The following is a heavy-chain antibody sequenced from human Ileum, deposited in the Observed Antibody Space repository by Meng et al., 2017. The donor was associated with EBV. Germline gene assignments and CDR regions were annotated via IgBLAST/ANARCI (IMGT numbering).Heavy chain of an antibody. D-gene: IGHD2-21*02. CDR2: MSYTGST. CDR1: NGCVSSCGYY. CDR3: SRERGGGDRGIQ. Sequence: VQLQGPGPGPVKPSETLSLTCSFSNGCVSSCGYYWTWIRQPPGKGLEWIGYMSYTGSTNYKSTLKSRVTISVDKSKNQFSLKLSSVTAADTAVYYCSRERGGGDRGIQWGQGTLVTVSS. V-gene: IGHV4-61*08. J-gene: IGHJ4*02.